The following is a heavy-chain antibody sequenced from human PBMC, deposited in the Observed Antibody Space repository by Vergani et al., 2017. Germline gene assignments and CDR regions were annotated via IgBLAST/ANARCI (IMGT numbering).Heavy chain of an antibody. CDR1: GFTFSSYA. CDR3: AKDPLPHRAGIAAAGTTH. CDR2: ISGSGGST. Sequence: EVQMLESGGDLVQPGGSLRLSCRASGFTFSSYAMSWVRQAPGKGLEWVSAISGSGGSTYYADSVKGRFTISRDNSKNTLYLQMNSLRAEDTAVYYCAKDPLPHRAGIAAAGTTHWGQGTLVTVSS. D-gene: IGHD6-13*01. J-gene: IGHJ4*02. V-gene: IGHV3-23*01.